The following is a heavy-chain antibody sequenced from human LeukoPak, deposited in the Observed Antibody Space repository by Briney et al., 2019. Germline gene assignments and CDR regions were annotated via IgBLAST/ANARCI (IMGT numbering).Heavy chain of an antibody. CDR2: IYTSGST. V-gene: IGHV4-61*02. CDR1: GGSISSGSYY. D-gene: IGHD3-22*01. J-gene: IGHJ4*02. CDR3: ARGGDYYDSSGYSDY. Sequence: SQTLSLTCTVSGGSISSGSYYWSGIRQPAGKGLEWIGRIYTSGSTNYNPSLKSRVTISVDTSKNQFSLKLSSVTAADTAVYYCARGGDYYDSSGYSDYWGQGTLVTVSS.